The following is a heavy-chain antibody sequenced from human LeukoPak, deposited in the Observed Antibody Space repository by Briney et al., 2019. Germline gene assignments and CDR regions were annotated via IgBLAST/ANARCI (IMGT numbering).Heavy chain of an antibody. J-gene: IGHJ4*02. Sequence: SVKVSCKASGYTFTSYGISWVRQAPGQGLEWMGRIIPILGIANYAQKFQGRVTITADKSTSTAYMELSSLRSEDTAVYYCARDLPSYYDFWSGYQNYWGQGTLVTVSS. D-gene: IGHD3-3*01. CDR2: IIPILGIA. V-gene: IGHV1-69*04. CDR1: GYTFTSYG. CDR3: ARDLPSYYDFWSGYQNY.